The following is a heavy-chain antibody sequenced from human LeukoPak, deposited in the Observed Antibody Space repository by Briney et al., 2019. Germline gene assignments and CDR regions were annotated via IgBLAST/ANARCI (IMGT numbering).Heavy chain of an antibody. Sequence: SETLSLTCTVSGGSISSYYWSWIRQPPGKGLEWIGYIYYSGSTNYNPSLKSRVTMSVDTSKNQFSLKLSSVTAADTAVYYCARVSGYDWESFYDYWGQGTLVTVSS. CDR1: GGSISSYY. CDR2: IYYSGST. CDR3: ARVSGYDWESFYDY. J-gene: IGHJ4*02. V-gene: IGHV4-59*01. D-gene: IGHD5-12*01.